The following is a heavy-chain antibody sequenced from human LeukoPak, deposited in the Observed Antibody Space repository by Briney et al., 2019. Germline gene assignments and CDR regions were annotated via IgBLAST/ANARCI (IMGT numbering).Heavy chain of an antibody. CDR1: GYTFTSYG. Sequence: ASVNVSCKASGYTFTSYGISCVRQAPGQGLEWMGWISAYNGNTNYAQKLQGRVTMTTDPYTSTAYMELRSLRSDDTAVYYCARSVRGNLDYWGQGTLVTVSS. D-gene: IGHD3-10*01. J-gene: IGHJ4*02. CDR2: ISAYNGNT. V-gene: IGHV1-18*01. CDR3: ARSVRGNLDY.